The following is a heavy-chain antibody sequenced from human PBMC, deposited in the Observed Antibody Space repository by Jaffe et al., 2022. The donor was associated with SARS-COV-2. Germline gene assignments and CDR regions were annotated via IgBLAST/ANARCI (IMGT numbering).Heavy chain of an antibody. V-gene: IGHV3-15*01. CDR2: IKSKTDGGTT. D-gene: IGHD2-15*01. CDR3: TTGGIVVVVAATPGYYMDV. CDR1: GFTFSNAW. Sequence: EVQLVESGGGLVKPGGSLRLSCAASGFTFSNAWMSWVRQAPGKGLEWVGRIKSKTDGGTTDYAAPVKGRFTISRDDSKNTLYLQMNSLKTEDTAVYYCTTGGIVVVVAATPGYYMDVWGKGTTVTVSS. J-gene: IGHJ6*03.